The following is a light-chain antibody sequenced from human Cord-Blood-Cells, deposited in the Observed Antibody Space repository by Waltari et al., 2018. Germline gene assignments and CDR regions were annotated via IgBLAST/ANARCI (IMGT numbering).Light chain of an antibody. Sequence: QSALTQPASVSGSPGQSITISCTGTSSDVGGYNYVSWYQQHPGKVPKLLIYDVSKRPSGVSNRFSGSKSGNTASLTISGLQAEDEADYYCSSYTSSSTWVFGGGTKLTVL. CDR2: DVS. CDR1: SSDVGGYNY. J-gene: IGLJ3*02. CDR3: SSYTSSSTWV. V-gene: IGLV2-14*01.